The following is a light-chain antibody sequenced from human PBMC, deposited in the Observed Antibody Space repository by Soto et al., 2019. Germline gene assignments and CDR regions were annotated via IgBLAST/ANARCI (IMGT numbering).Light chain of an antibody. J-gene: IGKJ4*01. Sequence: DIQMTQSPSSLSASVGDRVTITCRASQAIGSWLAWYQQKPGKAPTSLIYDASNLQTEVPSRFSGSGSGTDFPLTISGLQPEDSATYYCQQYNSYPLPFGGGTMVEIK. CDR3: QQYNSYPLP. CDR1: QAIGSW. V-gene: IGKV1D-16*01. CDR2: DAS.